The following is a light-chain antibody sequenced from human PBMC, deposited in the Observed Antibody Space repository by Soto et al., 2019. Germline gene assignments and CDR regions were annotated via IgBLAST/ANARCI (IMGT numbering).Light chain of an antibody. V-gene: IGLV2-11*01. J-gene: IGLJ1*01. CDR3: CSYAGSYTFGV. CDR2: DVS. CDR1: SSDVGGYNF. Sequence: QSVLTQPRSVSGSPGQSVTISCTGTSSDVGGYNFVSWYQQHPAKAPKLMIYDVSKRPSGVPDRFSGSKSGNTASLTISGLQTEDEADYYCCSYAGSYTFGVFGTGTKLTVL.